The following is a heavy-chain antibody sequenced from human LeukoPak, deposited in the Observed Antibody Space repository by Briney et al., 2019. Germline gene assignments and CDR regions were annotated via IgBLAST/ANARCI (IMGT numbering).Heavy chain of an antibody. V-gene: IGHV3-30*18. CDR1: GFTFSSYG. CDR2: ISYDGTNK. CDR3: AKDPGIWFREPYFDY. D-gene: IGHD3-10*01. Sequence: GRSLRLSCAASGFTFSSYGMHWVRQAPGKGLEGVAVISYDGTNKYYADSVKGRFTISRDNSKNTLYLQMNSLRAEDTAVYYCAKDPGIWFREPYFDYWGQGTLVTVSS. J-gene: IGHJ4*02.